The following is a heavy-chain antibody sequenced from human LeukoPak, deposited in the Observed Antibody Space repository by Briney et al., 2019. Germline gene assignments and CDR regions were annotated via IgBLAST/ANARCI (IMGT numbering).Heavy chain of an antibody. D-gene: IGHD3-22*01. V-gene: IGHV4-59*01. J-gene: IGHJ4*02. Sequence: PSETLSLTCTVSGGSISSDYWSWIRQPPGKGLEWIGYIYYSGSTNYNPSLKSRVTISVDTSKNQFSLKLSSVTAADTAVYYCARAHFDSSGYTAHLDYWGQGTLLTVSS. CDR3: ARAHFDSSGYTAHLDY. CDR2: IYYSGST. CDR1: GGSISSDY.